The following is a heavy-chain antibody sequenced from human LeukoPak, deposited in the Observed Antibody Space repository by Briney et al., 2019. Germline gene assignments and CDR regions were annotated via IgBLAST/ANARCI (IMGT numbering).Heavy chain of an antibody. J-gene: IGHJ4*02. D-gene: IGHD5-24*01. CDR1: GFTFSSYS. V-gene: IGHV3-21*01. CDR2: ISSSSSYI. CDR3: ARGGWLQTDYFGY. Sequence: GGSLRLSCAASGFTFSSYSMNWVRQAPGKGLEWVSSISSSSSYIYYADSVKGRFTISRDNAKNSLYLQMNSLRAEDTAVYYCARGGWLQTDYFGYWGQGTLVTVSS.